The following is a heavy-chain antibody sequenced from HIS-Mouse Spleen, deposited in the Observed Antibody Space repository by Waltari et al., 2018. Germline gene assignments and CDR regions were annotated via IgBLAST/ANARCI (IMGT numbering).Heavy chain of an antibody. CDR3: ARGSGRWELLLPNWFDP. CDR2: INPKSGGK. Sequence: QVQLAQSGAEVKKPGDSVTASCKASGYTFTVYYMQWRRQAPGQGLEWMGWINPKSGGKNYAQKFQGRVTMTRDTSISTAYMELSRLRSDDTAVYYCARGSGRWELLLPNWFDPWGQGTLVTVSS. V-gene: IGHV1-2*02. D-gene: IGHD1-26*01. J-gene: IGHJ5*02. CDR1: GYTFTVYY.